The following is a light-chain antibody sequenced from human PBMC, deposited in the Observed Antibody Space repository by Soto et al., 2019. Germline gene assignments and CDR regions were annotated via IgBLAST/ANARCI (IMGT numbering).Light chain of an antibody. CDR1: SSDVGSYKF. Sequence: QSALTQPASVSGSPGQSITISCTGTSSDVGSYKFVSWYQQYPGKAPKLMIYEGSKRPLGVSDRFSGSKSGNTASLTISGLQAEDEADYFCCSYAGGSNVFGAGTKVTVL. J-gene: IGLJ1*01. CDR2: EGS. V-gene: IGLV2-23*03. CDR3: CSYAGGSNV.